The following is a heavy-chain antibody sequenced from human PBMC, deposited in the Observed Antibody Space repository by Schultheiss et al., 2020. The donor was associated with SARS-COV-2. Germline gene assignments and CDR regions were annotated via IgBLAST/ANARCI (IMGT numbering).Heavy chain of an antibody. Sequence: GESLKISCVGSGFTFSRYNMNWVRQAPGKGLEWVSFISSSGSYIYYADSVKGRFSISRDDAKNSLYLQMNSLRAEDTAVYYCARGNGDYVDYWGQGTLVTVSS. J-gene: IGHJ4*02. CDR1: GFTFSRYN. D-gene: IGHD1-1*01. CDR2: ISSSGSYI. CDR3: ARGNGDYVDY. V-gene: IGHV3-21*01.